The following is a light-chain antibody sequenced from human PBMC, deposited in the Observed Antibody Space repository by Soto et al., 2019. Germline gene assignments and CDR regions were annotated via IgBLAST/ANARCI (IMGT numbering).Light chain of an antibody. J-gene: IGLJ2*01. Sequence: QSVLTQPRSVSGSPGQSVTFSCTGTSSDVGGYNYVSWYQQHPGKVPKLMIYDVNKRPSGVPDRFSGSKSGNTASLTISGLHAEDEADYYCCSYAGTFVVFGGGTKLTVL. CDR3: CSYAGTFVV. CDR1: SSDVGGYNY. V-gene: IGLV2-11*01. CDR2: DVN.